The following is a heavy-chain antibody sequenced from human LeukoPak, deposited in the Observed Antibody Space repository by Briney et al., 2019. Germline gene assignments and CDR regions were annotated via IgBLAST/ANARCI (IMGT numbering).Heavy chain of an antibody. D-gene: IGHD4-17*01. Sequence: GGSLRLSCAASGFTFSSYAMHWVRQAPGKGLEWVASISYDGSNKYYADSLKGRFTISRDNSKKTLYLQLNSLRAEDSAVYYCAKDGDLYGHADYWGQGTLVTVSS. J-gene: IGHJ4*02. CDR2: ISYDGSNK. V-gene: IGHV3-30-3*01. CDR1: GFTFSSYA. CDR3: AKDGDLYGHADY.